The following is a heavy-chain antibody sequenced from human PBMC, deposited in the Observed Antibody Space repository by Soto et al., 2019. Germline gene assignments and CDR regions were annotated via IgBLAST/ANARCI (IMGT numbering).Heavy chain of an antibody. Sequence: QVELVQSGAEVKKPGSSVKVSCQASEDTFRNYAISWVRQAPGQGLEWMGGIIPIFGTANYAQKFQGRVTITADTSANTVYLERSSLSSEDTAVYYCASTKYDSSAYYYWSLGLWGRGTLVTVSS. CDR1: EDTFRNYA. J-gene: IGHJ2*01. D-gene: IGHD3-22*01. CDR2: IIPIFGTA. CDR3: ASTKYDSSAYYYWSLGL. V-gene: IGHV1-69*06.